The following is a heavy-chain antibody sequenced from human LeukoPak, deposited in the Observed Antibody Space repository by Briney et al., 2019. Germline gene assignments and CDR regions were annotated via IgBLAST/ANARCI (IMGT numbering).Heavy chain of an antibody. CDR1: GGSFSGYY. J-gene: IGHJ6*03. V-gene: IGHV4-34*01. Sequence: SETLSLTCAVYGGSFSGYYWSWIRQPPGKGLEWIGEINHSGSTNYNPSLKSRVTISVDTSKNQFSLKLSSLTAADTALYNCARFAGGSSGYFYYMDVWGKGTTVTVSS. CDR2: INHSGST. D-gene: IGHD6-19*01. CDR3: ARFAGGSSGYFYYMDV.